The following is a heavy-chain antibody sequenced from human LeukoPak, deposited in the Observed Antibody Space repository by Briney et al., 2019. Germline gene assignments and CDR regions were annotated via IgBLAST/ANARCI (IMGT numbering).Heavy chain of an antibody. CDR2: ISGSGGST. Sequence: GGSLRLSCAASGFTFSTYVMSWVRQAPGKGLEWVSCISGSGGSTYYADSVKGRFTISRDNSNNTLYLQMNSLRAEDTAVYYCAKAGVMVRGVIDYWGQGTLVTVSS. V-gene: IGHV3-23*01. CDR3: AKAGVMVRGVIDY. D-gene: IGHD3-10*01. J-gene: IGHJ4*02. CDR1: GFTFSTYV.